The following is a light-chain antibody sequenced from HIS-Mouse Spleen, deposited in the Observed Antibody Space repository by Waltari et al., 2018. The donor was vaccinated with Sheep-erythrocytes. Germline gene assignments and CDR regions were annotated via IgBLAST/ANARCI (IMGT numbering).Light chain of an antibody. CDR1: RSDVGSYNL. J-gene: IGLJ3*02. CDR3: CSYAGSSTPWV. Sequence: QSALTQRASVSASPGQSITISCTGPRSDVGSYNLVSWYQQHPGKAPKLMIYEGSKRPSGVSNRFSGSKSGNTASLTLSGLQAEDEADYYCCSYAGSSTPWVFGGGTKLTVL. V-gene: IGLV2-23*01. CDR2: EGS.